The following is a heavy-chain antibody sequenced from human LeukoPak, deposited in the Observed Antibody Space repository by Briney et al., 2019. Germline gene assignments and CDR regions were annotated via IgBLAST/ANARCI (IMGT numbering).Heavy chain of an antibody. V-gene: IGHV4-61*02. J-gene: IGHJ3*02. CDR1: GGSISSGSYY. Sequence: PSQTLSLTCTVSGGSISSGSYYWSWIRQPAGKGLEWIGRVYTCGSTNYNPSLKRRVTISVETSKNQFSLKLSSVTAADTAVYYCARGPYCSGGSCYSNDAFDIWGQGTMVTVSS. CDR2: VYTCGST. D-gene: IGHD2-15*01. CDR3: ARGPYCSGGSCYSNDAFDI.